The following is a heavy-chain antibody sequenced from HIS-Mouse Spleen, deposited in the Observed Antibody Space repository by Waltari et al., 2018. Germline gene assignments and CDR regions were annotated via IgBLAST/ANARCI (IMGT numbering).Heavy chain of an antibody. CDR3: ARSPYYDFWSGYSDNWFDP. Sequence: QVQLQESGPGLVKPSQTLSLTCTFSGVSISSGCYYWSWIRQHPGKGLEWIGYIYYSGSTYYNPSLKSRVTISVDTSKNQFSLKLSSVTAADTVVYYCARSPYYDFWSGYSDNWFDPWGQGTLVTVSS. J-gene: IGHJ5*02. CDR2: IYYSGST. CDR1: GVSISSGCYY. D-gene: IGHD3-3*01. V-gene: IGHV4-31*03.